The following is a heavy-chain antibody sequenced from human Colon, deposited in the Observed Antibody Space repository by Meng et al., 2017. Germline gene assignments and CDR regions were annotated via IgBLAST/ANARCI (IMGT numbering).Heavy chain of an antibody. Sequence: SETLSLTCTVSGGSISSSSYYWGWIRQPPGKGLEWIGSIYYSGSTYYNPSLKSRVTISVDTSKNQFSLKLSSVTAADTAVYYCARLELLRLFYFDYWGRGTLVIVSS. CDR1: GGSISSSSYY. D-gene: IGHD1-26*01. J-gene: IGHJ4*02. V-gene: IGHV4-39*07. CDR3: ARLELLRLFYFDY. CDR2: IYYSGST.